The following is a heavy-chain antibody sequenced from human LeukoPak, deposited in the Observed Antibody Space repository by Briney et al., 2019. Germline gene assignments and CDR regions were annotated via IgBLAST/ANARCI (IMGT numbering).Heavy chain of an antibody. CDR2: IYYSGST. D-gene: IGHD3-3*01. CDR3: ARNDFWPGGYMDV. J-gene: IGHJ6*03. CDR1: GGSISSSSYY. Sequence: PSDTLSLTCTVSGGSISSSSYYWAWIRQPPGKGLEWIGNIYYSGSTYYNPSLKSRVTISVDTSKNQFSLKLSSVTAADTAVYYCARNDFWPGGYMDVWGKGTTVTVSS. V-gene: IGHV4-39*07.